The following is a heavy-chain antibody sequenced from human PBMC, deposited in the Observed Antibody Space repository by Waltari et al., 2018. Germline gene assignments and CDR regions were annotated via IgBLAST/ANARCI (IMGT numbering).Heavy chain of an antibody. CDR2: IASEGSNQ. CDR3: AKAYGSGPYYYYGMDV. D-gene: IGHD4-17*01. V-gene: IGHV3-30*18. Sequence: QGQLVESGGAVVHPGRSLRLSCTASGFRFSSYGIHWVRQAPGRGLEGVARIASEGSNQDYGDSVKGRFTISRDNSKNTLSLEMNSLRPDDTAVYYCAKAYGSGPYYYYGMDVWGHGTTVTVSS. CDR1: GFRFSSYG. J-gene: IGHJ6*02.